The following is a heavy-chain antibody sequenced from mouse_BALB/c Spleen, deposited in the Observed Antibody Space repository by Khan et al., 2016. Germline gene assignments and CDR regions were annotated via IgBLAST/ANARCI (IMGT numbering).Heavy chain of an antibody. J-gene: IGHJ3*01. D-gene: IGHD2-4*01. CDR2: INPSTVYT. V-gene: IGHV1-7*01. Sequence: QVQLQQPGAELAKPGASVKMSCKASGYTFTSYWIHWVKQRPGQGLEWIGYINPSTVYTEYNQKFKDKATLTADKSSSTAYMQLSSLTSEDSAVYNCATGRIRGWFAYWGQGTLVTVSA. CDR1: GYTFTSYW. CDR3: ATGRIRGWFAY.